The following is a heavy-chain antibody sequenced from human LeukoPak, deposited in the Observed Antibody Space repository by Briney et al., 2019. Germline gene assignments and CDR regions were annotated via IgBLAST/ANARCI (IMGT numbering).Heavy chain of an antibody. CDR2: FDPEDGET. V-gene: IGHV1-24*01. CDR3: ATSRGTMVRGVIIKAGWFDP. Sequence: SVKVSCKVSGYTLTELSMHWVRQAPGKGLEWMGGFDPEDGETIYAQKFQGRFTMTEDTSTDTAYMELSSLRSEDTAVYYCATSRGTMVRGVIIKAGWFDPWGQGTLVTVSS. J-gene: IGHJ5*02. CDR1: GYTLTELS. D-gene: IGHD3-10*01.